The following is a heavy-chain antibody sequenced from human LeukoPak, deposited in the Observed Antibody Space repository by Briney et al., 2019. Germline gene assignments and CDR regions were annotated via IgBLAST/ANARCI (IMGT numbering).Heavy chain of an antibody. J-gene: IGHJ6*02. CDR1: GFTFGDYA. D-gene: IGHD6-13*01. CDR3: TRVGPIAAAGTWYYYSGMDV. CDR2: IRSKAYGGTT. V-gene: IGHV3-49*04. Sequence: GGSLRLSCTASGFTFGDYAMSWVRQAPGKGLEGVGFIRSKAYGGTTEYDASVKGRFTISRDDYNSIAYLQMNSLKTEDTAVYYCTRVGPIAAAGTWYYYSGMDVWGQGTTVTVSS.